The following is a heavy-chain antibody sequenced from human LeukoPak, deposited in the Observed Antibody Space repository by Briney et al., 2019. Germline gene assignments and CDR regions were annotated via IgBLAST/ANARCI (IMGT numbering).Heavy chain of an antibody. CDR3: ARGATVVTADY. D-gene: IGHD4-23*01. J-gene: IGHJ4*02. CDR2: ISYDGSNK. V-gene: IGHV3-30-3*01. CDR1: GFTFSSYV. Sequence: GGSLRLSCAASGFTFSSYVMHWVRQAPGKGLEWVAVISYDGSNKYYADSVKGRFTISRDNSKNTLYLQMNSLRAEDTAVYYCARGATVVTADYWGQGTLVTVSS.